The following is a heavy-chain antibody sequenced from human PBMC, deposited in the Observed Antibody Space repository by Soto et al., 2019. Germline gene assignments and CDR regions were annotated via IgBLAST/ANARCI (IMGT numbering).Heavy chain of an antibody. CDR2: INHSGST. J-gene: IGHJ4*02. D-gene: IGHD2-2*01. CDR3: YVYNQLRLFDY. Sequence: SETLSLTCTVSGGSVNSNSYSWGWIRQSPGKGLEWIGEINHSGSTNYNPSLKSRVTISADTSKDQFSLRLSSVTSADTAMYFCYVYNQLRLFDYWGPGTLVTVSS. V-gene: IGHV4-39*01. CDR1: GGSVNSNSYS.